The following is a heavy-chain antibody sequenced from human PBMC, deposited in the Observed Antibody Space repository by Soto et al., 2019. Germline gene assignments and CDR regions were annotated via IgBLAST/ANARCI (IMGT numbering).Heavy chain of an antibody. J-gene: IGHJ4*02. Sequence: SETLSLTCTVSGGSISSSSYYWGWIRQPPGKGLEWIGSIYYSGSTYYNPSLKSRVTISIDTSKNQFSLKLSSVTAADTAVYYCARQAEAGFLYFDYWGQGTLVTVSS. CDR2: IYYSGST. CDR3: ARQAEAGFLYFDY. CDR1: GGSISSSSYY. V-gene: IGHV4-39*01. D-gene: IGHD6-13*01.